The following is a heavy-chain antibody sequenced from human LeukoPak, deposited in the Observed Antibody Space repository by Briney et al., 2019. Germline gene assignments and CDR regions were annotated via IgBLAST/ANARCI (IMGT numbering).Heavy chain of an antibody. V-gene: IGHV4-4*07. CDR3: AKQGGGYAGSWFDP. Sequence: SETLSLTCTVSGGSISSYYWSWIRQPAGKGLEWIGRIYTSGSTNYNPSLKSRVTMSIDTSKNQFSLKLSSVTAADTAVYYCAKQGGGYAGSWFDPWGQGTLVTVSS. D-gene: IGHD5-12*01. J-gene: IGHJ5*02. CDR2: IYTSGST. CDR1: GGSISSYY.